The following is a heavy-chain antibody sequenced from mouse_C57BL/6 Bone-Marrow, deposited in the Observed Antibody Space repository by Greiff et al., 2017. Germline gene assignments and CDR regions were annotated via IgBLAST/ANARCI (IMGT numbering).Heavy chain of an antibody. CDR1: GYAFSSSW. CDR3: ARSGYDAGFAY. Sequence: VQLQQSGPELVKPGASVKISCKATGYAFSSSWMNWVKPRPGKGLEWIGRIYPGDGDTNYNGKFKGKATLTADKTSSTDYLQLSILSSEDAAVYFGARSGYDAGFAYWGQGTLGTGSA. J-gene: IGHJ3*01. V-gene: IGHV1-82*01. D-gene: IGHD2-2*01. CDR2: IYPGDGDT.